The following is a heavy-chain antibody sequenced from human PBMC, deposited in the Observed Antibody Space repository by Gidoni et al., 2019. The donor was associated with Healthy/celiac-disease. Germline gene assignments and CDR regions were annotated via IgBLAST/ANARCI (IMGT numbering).Heavy chain of an antibody. CDR2: ISWNSGSI. V-gene: IGHV3-9*01. D-gene: IGHD2-2*01. CDR1: GFTFDDYA. Sequence: EVQLVESGGGLVQPGRSLRLSCAASGFTFDDYAMHWVRQAPGKGLEWVSGISWNSGSIGYADSVKGRFTISRDNAKNSLYLQMNSLRAEDTALYYCAKDWVPAALEYFQHWGQGTLVTVSS. CDR3: AKDWVPAALEYFQH. J-gene: IGHJ1*01.